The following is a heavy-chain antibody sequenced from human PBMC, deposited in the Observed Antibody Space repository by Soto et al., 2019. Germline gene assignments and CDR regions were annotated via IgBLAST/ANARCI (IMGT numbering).Heavy chain of an antibody. J-gene: IGHJ4*02. CDR1: GFTFNNYA. Sequence: EVQLLESGGGLVQPGGSLRLSCAASGFTFNNYAMSWVRQAPGKGLECVSTISGSGGSTYYADSVKGRFTISGDNYKNTLYLQRNSRRAEDTAVYYCAKDSIFGVVITHFDYWGQGTLVTVSS. D-gene: IGHD3-3*01. CDR3: AKDSIFGVVITHFDY. CDR2: ISGSGGST. V-gene: IGHV3-23*01.